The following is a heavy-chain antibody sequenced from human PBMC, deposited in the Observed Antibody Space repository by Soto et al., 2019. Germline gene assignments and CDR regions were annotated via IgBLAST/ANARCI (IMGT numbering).Heavy chain of an antibody. V-gene: IGHV4-39*07. CDR1: GGSISSSSYY. Sequence: SETLSLTCTVSGGSISSSSYYWGWIRQPPGKGLEWIGSIYYSGSTYYNPSLKSRVTISVDTSKNQFSLKLSSVTAADTAVYYCARDPRKLTTVTDDAFDIWGQGTMVTVSS. CDR2: IYYSGST. D-gene: IGHD4-17*01. CDR3: ARDPRKLTTVTDDAFDI. J-gene: IGHJ3*02.